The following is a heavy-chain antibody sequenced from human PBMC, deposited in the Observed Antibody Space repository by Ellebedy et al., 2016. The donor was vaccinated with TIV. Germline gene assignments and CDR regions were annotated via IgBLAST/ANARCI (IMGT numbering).Heavy chain of an antibody. J-gene: IGHJ6*03. V-gene: IGHV4-34*01. CDR3: ARGYCSSTSCYTEYYYYYMDV. CDR2: INHSGST. D-gene: IGHD2-2*02. Sequence: SETLSLTXAVYGGSFSGYYWSWIRQPPGKGLEWIGEINHSGSTNYNPSLKSRVTISVDTSKNQFSLKLSSVTAADTAVYYCARGYCSSTSCYTEYYYYYMDVWGKGTTVTVSS. CDR1: GGSFSGYY.